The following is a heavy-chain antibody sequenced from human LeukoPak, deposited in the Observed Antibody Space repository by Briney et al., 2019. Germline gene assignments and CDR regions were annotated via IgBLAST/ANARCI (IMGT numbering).Heavy chain of an antibody. Sequence: SVKVPCKASGYTFTGYYMHWVRQAPGQGPEWMGWINPNSGGTNYAQKFQGRVTMTRDTSISTAYMELSRLRSDDTAVYYCAREPCSGGSCPRDYWGQGTLVTVSS. CDR2: INPNSGGT. V-gene: IGHV1-2*02. J-gene: IGHJ4*02. CDR1: GYTFTGYY. D-gene: IGHD2-15*01. CDR3: AREPCSGGSCPRDY.